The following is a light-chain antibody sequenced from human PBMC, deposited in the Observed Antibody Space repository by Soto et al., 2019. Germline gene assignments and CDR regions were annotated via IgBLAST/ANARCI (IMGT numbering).Light chain of an antibody. Sequence: DIRMTQSPSSLSASEGDTVTXXXXSSQSISSYLAWYQQKPGQAPKLLIYDASTLETGVPSRFSGSGSGTDFTFTISSLQPEDIATYYCQQYDTLPLTFGGGTKVDIK. J-gene: IGKJ4*02. V-gene: IGKV1-33*01. CDR2: DAS. CDR3: QQYDTLPLT. CDR1: QSISSY.